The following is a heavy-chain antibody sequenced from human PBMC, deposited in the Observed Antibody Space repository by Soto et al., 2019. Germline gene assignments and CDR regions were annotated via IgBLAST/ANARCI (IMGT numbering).Heavy chain of an antibody. D-gene: IGHD4-17*01. CDR1: GGTFSSYA. V-gene: IGHV1-69*13. J-gene: IGHJ1*01. CDR3: ARDLDRSTSVRGASLPNFQY. CDR2: IIPIFGTA. Sequence: ASVKVSCKASGGTFSSYAISWVRQAPGQGLEWMGGIIPIFGTANYAQKFQGRVTITADESTSTAYMELSSLRSEDTAVYYCARDLDRSTSVRGASLPNFQYWGQGTLVTVSS.